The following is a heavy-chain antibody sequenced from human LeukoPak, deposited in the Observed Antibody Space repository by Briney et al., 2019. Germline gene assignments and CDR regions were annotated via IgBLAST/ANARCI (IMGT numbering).Heavy chain of an antibody. CDR2: ISGSSGLT. CDR3: ARRGESASYGDYRFDY. CDR1: GLTFSNYA. J-gene: IGHJ4*02. Sequence: PGGSLRLSCAASGLTFSNYAMSWVRQAPGRGLEWVSAISGSSGLTYYADSVKGRFTISRDNSKNTLFLQMNSLRAEDTAVYYCARRGESASYGDYRFDYWGQGTLVTVSS. V-gene: IGHV3-23*01. D-gene: IGHD4-17*01.